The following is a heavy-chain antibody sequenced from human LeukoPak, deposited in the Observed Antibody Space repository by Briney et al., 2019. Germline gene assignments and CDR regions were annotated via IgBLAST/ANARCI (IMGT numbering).Heavy chain of an antibody. CDR2: IYYSGST. J-gene: IGHJ4*02. CDR3: ASISGLHREDYFDY. CDR1: GGSISSGSYY. D-gene: IGHD6-19*01. Sequence: PSETLSLTCTVSGGSISSGSYYWGWIRQPPGKGLEWIGSIYYSGSTYYNPSLKSRVTISVDTSKNQFSLKLSSVTAADTAVYYCASISGLHREDYFDYWGQGTLVTVSS. V-gene: IGHV4-39*01.